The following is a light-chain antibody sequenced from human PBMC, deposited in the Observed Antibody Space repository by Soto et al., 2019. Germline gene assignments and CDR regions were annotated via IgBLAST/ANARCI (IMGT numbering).Light chain of an antibody. CDR1: QSISSN. CDR2: DAS. J-gene: IGKJ4*01. V-gene: IGKV3-15*01. Sequence: EIGLTQSPATLSLSPGERATLSCRASQSISSNLAWYQQKPGQAPRLVIFDASTRATGIPDRFTGRGSGTEFTLTISSLQSEDSAVYFCQQYNDWPPITFGGGSKVDIK. CDR3: QQYNDWPPIT.